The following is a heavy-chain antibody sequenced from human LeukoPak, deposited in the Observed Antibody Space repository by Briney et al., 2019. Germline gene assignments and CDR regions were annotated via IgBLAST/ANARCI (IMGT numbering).Heavy chain of an antibody. J-gene: IGHJ4*02. V-gene: IGHV3-30-3*01. D-gene: IGHD2/OR15-2a*01. CDR3: AREGNRRSFDY. CDR1: GFTFSSYA. Sequence: GGSLRLSCAASGFTFSSYAMHWVRQAPGKGLEWVAVISYDGSNKYYADSVKGRFTISRDNSKNTLYLQMNSLRAEDTAVYYCAREGNRRSFDYWGQGTLVTVSS. CDR2: ISYDGSNK.